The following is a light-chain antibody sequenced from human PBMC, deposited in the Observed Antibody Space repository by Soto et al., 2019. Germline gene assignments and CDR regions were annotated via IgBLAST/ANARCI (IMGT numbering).Light chain of an antibody. V-gene: IGKV3-20*01. CDR1: QSVSSY. Sequence: EIVLTQSPGTLSLSVGERVTLSCRASQSVSSYLAWYQQTPGQAPRLLIYDTSNRATGTPDRFSGSGSGTEFTLTISRLEPDDFTVYYCQQYGSSPLTFGVWTTVEIK. J-gene: IGKJ4*01. CDR2: DTS. CDR3: QQYGSSPLT.